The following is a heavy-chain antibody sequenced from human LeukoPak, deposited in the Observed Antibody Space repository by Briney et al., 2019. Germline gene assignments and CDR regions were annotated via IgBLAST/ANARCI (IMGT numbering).Heavy chain of an antibody. D-gene: IGHD6-13*01. J-gene: IGHJ3*02. CDR3: AKDHFIAAAGTNAFDI. Sequence: GGSLRLSCAASGFTFSSYAMSWVRQAPGKGLEWVSAISGSGGSTYYADSMKGRFTISRDNSKNTLYLQMNSLRAEDTAVYYCAKDHFIAAAGTNAFDIWGQGTMVTVSS. CDR2: ISGSGGST. CDR1: GFTFSSYA. V-gene: IGHV3-23*01.